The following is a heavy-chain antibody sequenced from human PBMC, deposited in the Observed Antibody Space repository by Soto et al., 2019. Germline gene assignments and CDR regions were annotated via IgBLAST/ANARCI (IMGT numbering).Heavy chain of an antibody. J-gene: IGHJ4*02. CDR3: VRQYMVSDRNSSYYLDF. D-gene: IGHD2-8*01. V-gene: IGHV5-10-1*01. CDR2: IDPRDSYT. CDR1: GYSFINYW. Sequence: PGESLKISCKGSGYSFINYWINWVRQMPDKGLEWMGRIDPRDSYTNYSPSFQGHVTISIDKSINTAYLQWSSLKASDTAIYYFVRQYMVSDRNSSYYLDFWGPGILVTVSS.